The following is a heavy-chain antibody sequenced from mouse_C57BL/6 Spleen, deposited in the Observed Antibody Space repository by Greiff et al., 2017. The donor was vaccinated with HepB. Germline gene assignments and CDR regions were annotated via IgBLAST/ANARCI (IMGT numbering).Heavy chain of an antibody. CDR3: ARESGSSFWYFDV. V-gene: IGHV1-82*01. CDR2: IYPGDGDT. J-gene: IGHJ1*03. D-gene: IGHD1-1*01. Sequence: QVQLKQSGPELVKPGASVKISCKASGYAFSSSWMNWVKQRPGKGLEWIGRIYPGDGDTNYNGKFKGKATLTADKSSSTAYMQLSSLTSEDSAVYFCARESGSSFWYFDVWGTGTTVTVSS. CDR1: GYAFSSSW.